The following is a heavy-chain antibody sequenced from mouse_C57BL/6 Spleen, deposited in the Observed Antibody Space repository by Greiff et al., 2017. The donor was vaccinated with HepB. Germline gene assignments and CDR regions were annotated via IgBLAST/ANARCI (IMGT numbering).Heavy chain of an antibody. CDR1: GYTFTSYW. CDR3: ARLINRAMDY. V-gene: IGHV1-50*01. Sequence: QVQLQQPGAELVKPGASVKLSCKASGYTFTSYWMQWVKQRPGQGLEWIGEIDPSDSYTNYNQKFKGKATLTVDTSSSTAYMQLSSLTSEDSAVYYCARLINRAMDYWGQGTSVTVSS. J-gene: IGHJ4*01. CDR2: IDPSDSYT.